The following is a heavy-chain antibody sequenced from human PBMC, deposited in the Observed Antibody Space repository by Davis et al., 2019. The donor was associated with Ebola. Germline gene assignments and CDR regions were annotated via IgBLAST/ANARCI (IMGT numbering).Heavy chain of an antibody. D-gene: IGHD3-10*01. CDR2: VKQDGSDT. J-gene: IGHJ6*02. Sequence: GESLKISCAASGFTFSSYGMHWVRQAPGKGLEWVANVKQDGSDTYYVDSVKGRFIISRDNTKNSIYLEMNDLRVDDTAVYYCATLPGGRGMDVWGQGTTVTVSS. V-gene: IGHV3-7*01. CDR1: GFTFSSYG. CDR3: ATLPGGRGMDV.